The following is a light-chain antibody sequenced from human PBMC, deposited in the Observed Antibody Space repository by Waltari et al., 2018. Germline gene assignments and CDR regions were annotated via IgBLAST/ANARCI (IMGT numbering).Light chain of an antibody. CDR3: QSYDSSLSGVV. CDR2: GNS. V-gene: IGLV1-40*01. CDR1: SPNIGAAYA. J-gene: IGLJ2*01. Sequence: QSVLTQPPSVSGAPGQRVTISCTGRSPNIGAAYAVHWYQQLPGTAPKLLIYGNSKRPPGVPDRFSGSKSGTSASLAITGLQAEDEADYYCQSYDSSLSGVVFGGGTKLTVL.